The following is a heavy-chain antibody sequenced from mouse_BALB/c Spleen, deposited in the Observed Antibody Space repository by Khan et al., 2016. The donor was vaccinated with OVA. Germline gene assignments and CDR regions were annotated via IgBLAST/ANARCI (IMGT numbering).Heavy chain of an antibody. V-gene: IGHV1S56*01. CDR2: IYPGDGST. CDR1: GYTFTAYD. CDR3: ARGGLRGVAMDF. D-gene: IGHD2-2*01. J-gene: IGHJ4*01. Sequence: QVQLKQSGPELVKPGALVKISCKASGYTFTAYDINWGKQRPGQGLEWIGWIYPGDGSTKYNEKFKDKATLTADQSSNTAYIQLSSLTSEESAVYFCARGGLRGVAMDFWGQGTSVSVSS.